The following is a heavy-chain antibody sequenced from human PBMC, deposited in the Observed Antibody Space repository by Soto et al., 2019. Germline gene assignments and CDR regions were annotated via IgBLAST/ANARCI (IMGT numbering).Heavy chain of an antibody. V-gene: IGHV1-18*04. CDR1: GYTFTSYG. J-gene: IGHJ5*02. CDR2: ISAYNGNT. Sequence: ASVKVSCKASGYTFTSYGISWVRQAPGQGLEWMGWISAYNGNTNYAQKLQGRVTMTTDTSTSTAYMELRSLRSDDTAVYYCARVLLGWSYVGGWFDPWGQGTLVTVSS. CDR3: ARVLLGWSYVGGWFDP. D-gene: IGHD1-26*01.